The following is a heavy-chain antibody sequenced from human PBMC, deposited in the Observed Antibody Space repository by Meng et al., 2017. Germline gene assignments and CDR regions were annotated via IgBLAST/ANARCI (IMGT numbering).Heavy chain of an antibody. D-gene: IGHD4-11*01. CDR3: ARGDYGNYG. J-gene: IGHJ4*01. V-gene: IGHV3-30*04. Sequence: GGSLRLSCAASGFTFSSYAMHWVRQAPGKGLEWVAVISYDGSNKYHADSVEGRFTISRDNSKNTLYLQMNSLRAEDTAVYYCARGDYGNYGWGQGTRVTVSS. CDR1: GFTFSSYA. CDR2: ISYDGSNK.